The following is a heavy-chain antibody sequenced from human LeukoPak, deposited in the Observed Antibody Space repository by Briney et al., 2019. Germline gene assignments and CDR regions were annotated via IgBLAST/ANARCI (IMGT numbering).Heavy chain of an antibody. CDR3: ARGLVGYYAMDV. D-gene: IGHD3-10*01. Sequence: GGSLRLSCAASGFTFSNYDMIWVRQTPGKGLEWVSYISSTSSTVYYADSVKGRFTISRDNAKNSLYLQMNSLRVEDTAVYYCARGLVGYYAMDVWGQGTTVTVSS. CDR1: GFTFSNYD. CDR2: ISSTSSTV. J-gene: IGHJ6*02. V-gene: IGHV3-48*04.